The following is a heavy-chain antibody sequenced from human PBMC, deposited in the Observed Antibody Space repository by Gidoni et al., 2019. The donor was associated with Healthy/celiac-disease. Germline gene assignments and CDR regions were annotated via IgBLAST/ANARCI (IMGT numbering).Heavy chain of an antibody. D-gene: IGHD6-19*01. CDR2: IRSKAYGGTT. CDR3: TRGTSSGWSDY. V-gene: IGHV3-49*05. Sequence: EVQLVESGGGLVKPGRSLRLSCTASGFTFGDYAMSWFRQAPGKGLEWVGFIRSKAYGGTTEYAASVKGRFTISRDDSKSIAYLQMNSLKTEDTAVYYCTRGTSSGWSDYWGQGTLVTVSS. J-gene: IGHJ4*02. CDR1: GFTFGDYA.